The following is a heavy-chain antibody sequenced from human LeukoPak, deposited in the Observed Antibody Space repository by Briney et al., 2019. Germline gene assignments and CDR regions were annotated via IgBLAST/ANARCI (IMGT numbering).Heavy chain of an antibody. D-gene: IGHD7-27*01. J-gene: IGHJ4*02. CDR1: GGSISNKY. CDR3: ATRKLGNDY. V-gene: IGHV4-59*01. Sequence: SETLSLTCTVSGGSISNKYWSWIRQPPGKGLEWIGYIYYSGSTNYNPSLKSRVTISADTSKNQFSLKLYSVTAADTAVYYCATRKLGNDYWGQGTLVTVSS. CDR2: IYYSGST.